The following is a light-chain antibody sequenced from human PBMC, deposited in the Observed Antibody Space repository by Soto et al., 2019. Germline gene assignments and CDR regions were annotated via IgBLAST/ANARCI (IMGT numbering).Light chain of an antibody. CDR2: GDS. CDR3: QQYETWPYT. CDR1: QTIGVN. Sequence: EIVLTQSPGTLSVSPGERVTLSCRASQTIGVNLAWYQKKPGQAPKFLIFGDSNRATGVPDRFTGSGSGTEFTLTISSLQSDDFATYYCQQYETWPYTFGQGTKLQIK. J-gene: IGKJ2*01. V-gene: IGKV3D-15*01.